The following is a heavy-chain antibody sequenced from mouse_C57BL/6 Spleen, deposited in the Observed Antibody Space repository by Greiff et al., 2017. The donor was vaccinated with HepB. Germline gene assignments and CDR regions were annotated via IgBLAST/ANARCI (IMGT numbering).Heavy chain of an antibody. V-gene: IGHV5-17*01. CDR2: ISSGSSTI. Sequence: EVMLVESGGGLVKPGGSLKLSCAASGFTFSDYGMHWVRQAPEKGLEWVAYISSGSSTIYYADTVKGRFTISRDNAKKTLFLQMTSLRSEDTAMYYCARDHYYAMDYWGQGTSVTVSS. CDR3: ARDHYYAMDY. J-gene: IGHJ4*01. CDR1: GFTFSDYG.